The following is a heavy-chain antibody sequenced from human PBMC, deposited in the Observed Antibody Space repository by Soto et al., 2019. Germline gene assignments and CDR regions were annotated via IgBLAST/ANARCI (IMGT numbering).Heavy chain of an antibody. CDR2: ISGSGAYT. Sequence: GGSLRLSCAASGFTFSSYAMTWVRQAPGKGLEWVSAISGSGAYTYYANSVKGRFTISRDNSKNTLYPQLNSLRAEDTAVYYCAKYGCSSTACQCDYWGQGTRVTVSS. D-gene: IGHD2-2*01. J-gene: IGHJ4*02. CDR3: AKYGCSSTACQCDY. CDR1: GFTFSSYA. V-gene: IGHV3-23*01.